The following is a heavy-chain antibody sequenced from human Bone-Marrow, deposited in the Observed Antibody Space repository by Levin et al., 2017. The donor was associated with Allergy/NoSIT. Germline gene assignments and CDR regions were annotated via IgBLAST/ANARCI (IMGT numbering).Heavy chain of an antibody. D-gene: IGHD6-19*01. J-gene: IGHJ4*02. CDR2: ISSSSNNI. CDR3: ARLLSVAAPFDF. Sequence: PGGSLRLSCVASGFTFSTYSMIWVRQAPGKGLEWISYISSSSNNIYYADSVKGRFTISRDNAKNSLFLQMNSLRDEDTAVYYCARLLSVAAPFDFWGQGTLVTVSS. CDR1: GFTFSTYS. V-gene: IGHV3-48*02.